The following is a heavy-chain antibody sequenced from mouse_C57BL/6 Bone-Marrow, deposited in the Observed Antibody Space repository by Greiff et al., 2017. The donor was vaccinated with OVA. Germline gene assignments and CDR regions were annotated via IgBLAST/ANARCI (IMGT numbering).Heavy chain of an antibody. D-gene: IGHD2-12*01. Sequence: VKLVESGAELVKPGASVKISCKASGYAFSSYWMNWVKQRPGKGLEWIGKIYPGDGDTNYNGKFKGKATLTADKSSSTAYMQLSSLTSEDSAVYFCAIYYSGAYWGQGTLVTVSA. CDR1: GYAFSSYW. J-gene: IGHJ3*01. CDR2: IYPGDGDT. V-gene: IGHV1-80*01. CDR3: AIYYSGAY.